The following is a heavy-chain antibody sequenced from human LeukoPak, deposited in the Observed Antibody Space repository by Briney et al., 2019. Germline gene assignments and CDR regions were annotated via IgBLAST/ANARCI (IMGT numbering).Heavy chain of an antibody. D-gene: IGHD6-19*01. J-gene: IGHJ4*02. V-gene: IGHV3-23*01. CDR3: ARNLGYSSGWYVDY. CDR1: GFPFSSYA. CDR2: LSGGGGST. Sequence: GGSLRLSCAASGFPFSSYAMTWVRQAPGKGLEWVSSLSGGGGSTYYPDSVKGRFTISRDNSKNTLYLQMIRLRAEDTAVYYCARNLGYSSGWYVDYWGQGTLVTVSS.